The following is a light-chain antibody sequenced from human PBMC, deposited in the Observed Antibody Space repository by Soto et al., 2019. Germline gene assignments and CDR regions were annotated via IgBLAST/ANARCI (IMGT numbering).Light chain of an antibody. J-gene: IGKJ1*01. Sequence: EVVLTQSPGTLSLSPGERATLSCRASQSVSSNLAWYQLKPGQAPRLLMYGASSRATGLPDRFSGSGSGTDFTLTITRLEPEDFAVYYCQQYGVSPWTFGQGTRVDI. CDR1: QSVSSN. CDR3: QQYGVSPWT. CDR2: GAS. V-gene: IGKV3-20*01.